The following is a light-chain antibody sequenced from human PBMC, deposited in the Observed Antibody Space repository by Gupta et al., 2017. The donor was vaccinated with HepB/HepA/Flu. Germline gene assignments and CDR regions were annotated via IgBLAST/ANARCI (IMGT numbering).Light chain of an antibody. CDR2: GNS. V-gene: IGLV1-40*01. Sequence: QSVLTPPPSVSGAPGQRVTISCTGSRSNIGAGYDVPWYQQLPGTAPKLLIYGNSNRPSGVPDRFSGSKSGTSASRAITGLQAEDEADYYCQSYDSSLSGSRVFGGGTKLTVL. CDR3: QSYDSSLSGSRV. CDR1: RSNIGAGYD. J-gene: IGLJ3*02.